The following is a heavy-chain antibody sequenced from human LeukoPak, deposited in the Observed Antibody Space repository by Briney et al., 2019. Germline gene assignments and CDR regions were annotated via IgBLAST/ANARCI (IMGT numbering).Heavy chain of an antibody. CDR1: GGSISSTNW. J-gene: IGHJ4*02. CDR2: IYYSGST. V-gene: IGHV4-31*11. Sequence: PSETLSLTCGVSGGSISSTNWWSWIRQHPGKGLEWIGYIYYSGSTYYNPSLKSRVTISVDTSKNQFSLKLNSVTAADTAVYYCARVPARTTQFDYWGQGTLVTVSS. D-gene: IGHD1-14*01. CDR3: ARVPARTTQFDY.